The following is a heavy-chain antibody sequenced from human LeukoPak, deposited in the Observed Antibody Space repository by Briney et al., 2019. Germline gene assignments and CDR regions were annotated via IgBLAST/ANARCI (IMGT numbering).Heavy chain of an antibody. J-gene: IGHJ4*02. CDR2: INHSGST. Sequence: SETLSLTCAVYGGSFSGYYWSWIRQPPGKGLEWIGEINHSGSTNYNPSLKSRVTISVDTSKNQFSLKLSSVTAADTAVYYCARHHIAAAYDYWGQGTLVTVSS. D-gene: IGHD6-13*01. V-gene: IGHV4-34*01. CDR3: ARHHIAAAYDY. CDR1: GGSFSGYY.